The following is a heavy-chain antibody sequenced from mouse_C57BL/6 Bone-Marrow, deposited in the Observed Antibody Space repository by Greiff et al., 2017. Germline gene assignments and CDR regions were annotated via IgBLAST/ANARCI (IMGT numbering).Heavy chain of an antibody. V-gene: IGHV1-53*01. D-gene: IGHD3-2*02. CDR3: ARRLGFDY. CDR2: INPSNGGT. CDR1: GYTFTSYW. Sequence: QVQLQQPGTELVQPGASVKLSCTASGYTFTSYWMHWVKQRPGQGLEWIGNINPSNGGTNYPETFKSKSTLTVDNSSSTAYLQLSSLTSEDSAVYYCARRLGFDYWGQGTTLTVSS. J-gene: IGHJ2*01.